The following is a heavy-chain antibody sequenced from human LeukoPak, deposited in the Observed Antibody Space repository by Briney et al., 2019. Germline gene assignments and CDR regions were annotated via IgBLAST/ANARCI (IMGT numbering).Heavy chain of an antibody. D-gene: IGHD6-6*01. J-gene: IGHJ5*02. CDR2: IYYSGST. CDR1: GGSISSHY. V-gene: IGHV4-59*11. CDR3: ARVMAARREDLNWFDP. Sequence: KPSETLSLTCTFSGGSISSHYWSWIRQPPGKGLEWIGYIYYSGSTNYNPSLKSRVTISVDTSKNQFSLKLSSVTAADTAVYYCARVMAARREDLNWFDPWGQGTLVTVSS.